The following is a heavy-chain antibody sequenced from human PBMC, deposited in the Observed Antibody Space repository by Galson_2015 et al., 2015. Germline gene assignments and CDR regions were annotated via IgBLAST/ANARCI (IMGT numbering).Heavy chain of an antibody. CDR1: GFTFSSYG. J-gene: IGHJ4*02. D-gene: IGHD1-1*01. V-gene: IGHV3-33*06. Sequence: SLRLSCAASGFTFSSYGMHWVRQAPGKGLEWVAVIWYDGSNKYYADSVKGRFTISRDNSKNTLYLQMNSLRAEDTAVYYCAEGQNDAGNSGRAFDYWGQGALVTVSS. CDR3: AEGQNDAGNSGRAFDY. CDR2: IWYDGSNK.